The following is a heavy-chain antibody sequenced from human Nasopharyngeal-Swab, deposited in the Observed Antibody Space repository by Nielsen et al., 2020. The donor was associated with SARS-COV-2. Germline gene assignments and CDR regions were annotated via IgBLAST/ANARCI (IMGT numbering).Heavy chain of an antibody. CDR2: IYYSGST. CDR3: AVYGSGSYLRPFDAFDI. CDR1: GGSISSSSYY. D-gene: IGHD3-10*01. V-gene: IGHV4-39*01. Sequence: GSLRLSCTVSGGSISSSSYYWGRIRQPPGKGLEWIGSIYYSGSTNYNPSLKSRVTISVDTSKNQFSLKLTSVTATDTAVYYCAVYGSGSYLRPFDAFDIWGQGTMVTVSS. J-gene: IGHJ3*02.